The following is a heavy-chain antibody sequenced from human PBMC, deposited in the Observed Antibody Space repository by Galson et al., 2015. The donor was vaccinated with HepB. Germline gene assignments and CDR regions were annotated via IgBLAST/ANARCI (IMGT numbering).Heavy chain of an antibody. CDR2: VNHSGDT. V-gene: IGHV4-34*01. J-gene: IGHJ5*02. CDR3: ARARGGSRWLDT. CDR1: GGAFSGYY. D-gene: IGHD2-15*01. Sequence: ETLSLTCAVYGGAFSGYYWSLIRQSPGKGLEWIGEVNHSGDTNYNPSLKSRVTISGDAAKNQFSLSLTSVTAADTGLYFCARARGGSRWLDTWGQGTLVTVSS.